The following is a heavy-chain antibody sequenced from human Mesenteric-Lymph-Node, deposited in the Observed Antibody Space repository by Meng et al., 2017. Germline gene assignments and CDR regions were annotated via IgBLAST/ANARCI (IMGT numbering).Heavy chain of an antibody. V-gene: IGHV4-4*02. J-gene: IGHJ4*02. CDR3: ASFPPPEKQWLVTDY. D-gene: IGHD6-19*01. CDR2: IYNSGST. CDR1: GCSISSINL. Sequence: QGHRTGSGPGLVKPSGTLSLPCAGSGCSISSINLWGWGRQPPGMGLEWIGEIYNSGSTNYNPYLKSRVTISVDKSKNQFSLKLSSVTAADTAVYYCASFPPPEKQWLVTDYWGQGTLVTVSS.